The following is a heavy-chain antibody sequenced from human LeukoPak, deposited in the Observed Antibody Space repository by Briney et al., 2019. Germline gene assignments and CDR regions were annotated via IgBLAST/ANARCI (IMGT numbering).Heavy chain of an antibody. J-gene: IGHJ4*02. CDR1: GYNLTNYY. D-gene: IGHD6-13*01. CDR2: ISSYNSKT. V-gene: IGHV1-18*04. CDR3: ARDLPYSSSWESIDY. Sequence: ASVKVSCKASGYNLTNYYLHWVRQAPGQGLEWMGWISSYNSKTNYAQRIQGRVTMTTDTSTSTAYMELRSLRSDDTAVYYCARDLPYSSSWESIDYWGQGTLVTVSS.